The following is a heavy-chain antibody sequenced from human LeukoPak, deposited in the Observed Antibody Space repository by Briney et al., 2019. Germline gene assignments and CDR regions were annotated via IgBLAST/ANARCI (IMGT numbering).Heavy chain of an antibody. CDR2: IRYDGSNK. CDR3: AKDQGVAGTWSFDY. J-gene: IGHJ4*02. CDR1: GFPFSRYW. Sequence: GGSLRLSCAASGFPFSRYWMSWVRQAPGKGLEWVAFIRYDGSNKYYADSVKGRFTISRDNSKNTLYLQMNSLRAKDTAVYYCAKDQGVAGTWSFDYWGQGTLVTVSS. V-gene: IGHV3-30*02. D-gene: IGHD6-19*01.